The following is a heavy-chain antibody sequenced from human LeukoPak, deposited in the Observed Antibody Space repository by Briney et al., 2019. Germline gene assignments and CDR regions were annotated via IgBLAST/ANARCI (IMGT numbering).Heavy chain of an antibody. CDR2: IYYSGST. V-gene: IGHV4-31*03. CDR1: GGSISSGGYY. CDR3: ARSGPHGGWYYFDY. J-gene: IGHJ4*02. Sequence: NPSETLSLTGTVSGGSISSGGYYWSWIRQHPGKGLEWIGYIYYSGSTDYSPSLKSRLAMSVDTSKNQFSLKLSSVTAADTAVYYCARSGPHGGWYYFDYWGQGTLVTVSS. D-gene: IGHD6-19*01.